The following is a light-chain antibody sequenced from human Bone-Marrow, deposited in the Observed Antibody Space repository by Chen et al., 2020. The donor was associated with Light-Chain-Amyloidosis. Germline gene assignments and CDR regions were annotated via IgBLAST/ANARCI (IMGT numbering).Light chain of an antibody. CDR2: EDH. Sequence: SYEVTQAPSVSVSLGQTASITCSGDQLGNKYVSWYQQRPGQSPTLIIYEDHRRPSGVPERFSGSNSGNTATLTISGTQATDESDYYCQAWGGDIVVFGGGTKLTVL. V-gene: IGLV3-1*01. J-gene: IGLJ2*01. CDR1: QLGNKY. CDR3: QAWGGDIVV.